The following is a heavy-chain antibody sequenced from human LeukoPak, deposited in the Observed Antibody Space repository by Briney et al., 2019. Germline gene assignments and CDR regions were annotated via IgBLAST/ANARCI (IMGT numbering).Heavy chain of an antibody. CDR1: GVPFSNYW. Sequence: PGRSLRLSCAAAGVPFSNYWMSWVRQAPGKGLEWVANIKEDGGETHYAGSVEGRFTISRDNAKNSLYLQMNSLRGEDTAVYYCARVRGGSTTSEFDYWGQGTLVTVSS. J-gene: IGHJ4*02. D-gene: IGHD2-2*01. CDR3: ARVRGGSTTSEFDY. CDR2: IKEDGGET. V-gene: IGHV3-7*05.